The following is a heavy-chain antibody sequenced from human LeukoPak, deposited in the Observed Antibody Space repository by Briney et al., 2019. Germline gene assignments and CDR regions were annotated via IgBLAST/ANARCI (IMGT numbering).Heavy chain of an antibody. CDR2: IYYGENT. CDR1: GGSISSNSYY. J-gene: IGHJ4*02. CDR3: ARRDDSSGYHKIFDY. Sequence: PSETLSLTCAVSGGSISSNSYYWGWIRQPPGKGLEWIGNIYYGENTYYNPSLKSRVTISIDTSKNQFYLKLSSLTAADTAVYFCARRDDSSGYHKIFDYWGPGTLVTVSS. V-gene: IGHV4-39*01. D-gene: IGHD3-22*01.